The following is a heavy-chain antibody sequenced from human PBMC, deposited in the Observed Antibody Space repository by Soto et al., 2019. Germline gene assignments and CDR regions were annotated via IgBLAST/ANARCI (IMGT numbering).Heavy chain of an antibody. CDR3: ARGGRGQWLAPGGFSYGMDV. V-gene: IGHV4-4*02. J-gene: IGHJ6*02. D-gene: IGHD6-19*01. Sequence: QVQLQESGPGLVKPSGTLSLTCAVSGGSISSSNWWSWVRQPPRKGLEWIGEIYHSGSTNYNPSLKSRVTISVDKSKNQFSLKLSSVTAADTAVYYCARGGRGQWLAPGGFSYGMDVWGQGTTVTVSS. CDR2: IYHSGST. CDR1: GGSISSSNW.